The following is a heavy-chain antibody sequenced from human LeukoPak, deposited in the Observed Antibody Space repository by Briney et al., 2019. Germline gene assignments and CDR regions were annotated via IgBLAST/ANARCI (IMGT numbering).Heavy chain of an antibody. Sequence: PGGSLRLSCAASGFTYSNYAMTWVRQAPGKGLEWVSSISSGGHRTYYAGSVKGRFTISRDNSKNTLYLQMNSLRASDTAVYYCAKGAGQWLVPSEYFQYWGQGTLVTVSS. CDR2: ISSGGHRT. V-gene: IGHV3-23*01. J-gene: IGHJ1*01. CDR3: AKGAGQWLVPSEYFQY. D-gene: IGHD6-19*01. CDR1: GFTYSNYA.